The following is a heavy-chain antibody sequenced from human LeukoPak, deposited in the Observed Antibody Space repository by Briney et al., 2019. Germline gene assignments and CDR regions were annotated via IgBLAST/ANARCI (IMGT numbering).Heavy chain of an antibody. V-gene: IGHV3-23*01. CDR1: GFTFSGFA. CDR3: ARVDTAMDYYFDY. CDR2: ISDSGGRT. J-gene: IGHJ4*02. D-gene: IGHD5-18*01. Sequence: GGSLRLSCATSGFTFSGFALSWVRQAPGKGLEWVSTISDSGGRTYYADSVKGRFTISRDNAKNSLYLQMNSLRAEDTAVYYCARVDTAMDYYFDYWGQGTLVTVSS.